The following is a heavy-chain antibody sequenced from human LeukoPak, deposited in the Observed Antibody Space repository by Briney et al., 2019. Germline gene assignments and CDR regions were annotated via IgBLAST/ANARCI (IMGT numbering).Heavy chain of an antibody. J-gene: IGHJ6*04. Sequence: GGSLRLSCAASGFTFRTSGMSWVRQAPGKGLEWVSAISGSGVSTYYADSVKGRFTISRDNSKNTLYLQMNSLRAEDTAVYYCAELGITMIGGVWGKGTTVTISS. CDR3: AELGITMIGGV. CDR2: ISGSGVST. D-gene: IGHD3-10*02. CDR1: GFTFRTSG. V-gene: IGHV3-23*01.